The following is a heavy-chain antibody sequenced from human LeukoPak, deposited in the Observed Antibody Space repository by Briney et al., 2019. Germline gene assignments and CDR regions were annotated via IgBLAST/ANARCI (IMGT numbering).Heavy chain of an antibody. V-gene: IGHV3-23*01. CDR3: AKDPYDSSGYYLNWFDP. CDR2: ISGSGGST. Sequence: GGSLRLSCAASGFTFSSYAMSWVRQAPGKGLEWVSAISGSGGSTYYADSVKGRFTISRDNSKNTLYLQMNSLRAEDTAVYYCAKDPYDSSGYYLNWFDPWGRGTLVTVSS. CDR1: GFTFSSYA. D-gene: IGHD3-22*01. J-gene: IGHJ5*02.